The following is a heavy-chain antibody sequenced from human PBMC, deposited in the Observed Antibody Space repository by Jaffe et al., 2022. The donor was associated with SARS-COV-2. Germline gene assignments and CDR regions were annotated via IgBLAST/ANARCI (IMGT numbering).Heavy chain of an antibody. Sequence: EVQLVESGGGLVQPGRSLRLSCAASGFTFDDYAMHWVRQAPGKGLEWVSGISWNSGSIGYADSVKGRFTISRDNAKNSLYLQMNSLRAEDTALYYCAKGSSWYQGLSDWFDPWGQGTLVTVSS. J-gene: IGHJ5*02. D-gene: IGHD6-13*01. CDR1: GFTFDDYA. CDR3: AKGSSWYQGLSDWFDP. V-gene: IGHV3-9*01. CDR2: ISWNSGSI.